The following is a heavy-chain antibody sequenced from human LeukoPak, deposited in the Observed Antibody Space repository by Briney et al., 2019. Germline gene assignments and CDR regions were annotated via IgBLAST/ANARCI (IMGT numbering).Heavy chain of an antibody. D-gene: IGHD6-13*01. CDR1: GFTFDDYG. Sequence: GGSLRLSCAASGFTFDDYGMTWVRQAPGKGLEWVSGINWNGGSTGYADSVKGRFTISRDNAKNSLYLQMNSLRAEDTAVYYCARGTYSSSWYGDFDYWGQGTLVTVSS. J-gene: IGHJ4*02. CDR3: ARGTYSSSWYGDFDY. V-gene: IGHV3-20*04. CDR2: INWNGGST.